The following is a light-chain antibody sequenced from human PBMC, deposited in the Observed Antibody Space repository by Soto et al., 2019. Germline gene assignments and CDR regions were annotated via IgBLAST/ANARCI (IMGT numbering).Light chain of an antibody. V-gene: IGKV3-15*01. CDR1: QSVTSK. CDR2: GAF. Sequence: EILLTQYPDTLSLSPGERATLSCGGSQSVTSKLAWYQQKPGQSPRLLIYGAFTRATGIPARFSGSGSGTEFTLTISSLKSEDFAVYYCQQYGSSHTWTFGQGTKVDIK. J-gene: IGKJ1*01. CDR3: QQYGSSHTWT.